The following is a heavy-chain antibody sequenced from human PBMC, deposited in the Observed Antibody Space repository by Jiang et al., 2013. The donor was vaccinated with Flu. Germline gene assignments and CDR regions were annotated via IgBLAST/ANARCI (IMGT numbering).Heavy chain of an antibody. CDR2: IYPADSDS. V-gene: IGHV5-51*01. Sequence: PGKGLEWMGIIYPADSDSRYSPSFQGQVTMSVDKSISTVYLQWRSLKASDTAMYYCATISSSWYYAAFDMWGQGTLVTVSS. CDR3: ATISSSWYYAAFDM. J-gene: IGHJ3*02. D-gene: IGHD6-13*01.